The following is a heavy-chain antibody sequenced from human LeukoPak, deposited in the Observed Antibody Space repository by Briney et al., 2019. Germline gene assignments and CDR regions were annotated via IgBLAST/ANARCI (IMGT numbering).Heavy chain of an antibody. D-gene: IGHD3-16*02. CDR3: ARDMITFGGVIDFDY. CDR2: IYTSGST. V-gene: IGHV4-4*07. Sequence: ETLSLICTVSGGSISSYYWSWIRQPAGKGLEWIGRIYTSGSTNYNPSLKSRVTMSVDTSKNQFSLKLSSVTAADTAVYYCARDMITFGGVIDFDYWGQGTLVTVSS. J-gene: IGHJ4*02. CDR1: GGSISSYY.